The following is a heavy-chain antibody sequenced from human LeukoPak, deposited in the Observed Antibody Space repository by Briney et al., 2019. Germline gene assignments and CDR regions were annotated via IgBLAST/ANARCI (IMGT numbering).Heavy chain of an antibody. CDR3: AKRGARTEFDY. J-gene: IGHJ4*02. CDR2: IQPDGNDK. Sequence: GGSLRLSCAASGFAFSNYGMHWVRQAPGKGLEWVTLIQPDGNDKYYADSVKGRFTVSRDNSKNTLYLQLNSLRAEDTAVYYCAKRGARTEFDYWGQGTLVTVSS. V-gene: IGHV3-30*02. CDR1: GFAFSNYG. D-gene: IGHD3/OR15-3a*01.